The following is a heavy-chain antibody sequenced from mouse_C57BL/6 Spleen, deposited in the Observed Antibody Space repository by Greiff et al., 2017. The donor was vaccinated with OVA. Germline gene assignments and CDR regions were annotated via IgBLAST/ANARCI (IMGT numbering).Heavy chain of an antibody. CDR1: GYTFTSYG. Sequence: VQRVESGAELARPGASVKLSCKASGYTFTSYGISWVKQRTGQGLEWIGEIYPRSGNTYYNEKFKGKATLTADKSSSTAYMELRSLTSEDSAVYFCARGGDGDYDDAMDYWGQGTSVTVSS. J-gene: IGHJ4*01. D-gene: IGHD2-4*01. CDR3: ARGGDGDYDDAMDY. CDR2: IYPRSGNT. V-gene: IGHV1-81*01.